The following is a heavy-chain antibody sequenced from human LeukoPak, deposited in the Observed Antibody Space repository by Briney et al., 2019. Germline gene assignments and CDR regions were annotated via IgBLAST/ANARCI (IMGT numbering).Heavy chain of an antibody. D-gene: IGHD5-18*01. Sequence: PGGSLRLSCAASGSTFTTYWMHWVCQAPGKGLVWVSHINSDGSITSYADSVKGRFTISRDNAKNTLYLQMNSLRAEDTAVYYCARDAVDTANAVWGQGTTVTVSS. J-gene: IGHJ6*02. CDR3: ARDAVDTANAV. V-gene: IGHV3-74*01. CDR2: INSDGSIT. CDR1: GSTFTTYW.